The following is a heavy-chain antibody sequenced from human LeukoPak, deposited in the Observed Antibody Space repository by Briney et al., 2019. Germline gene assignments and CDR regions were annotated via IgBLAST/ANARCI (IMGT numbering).Heavy chain of an antibody. J-gene: IGHJ3*02. D-gene: IGHD4-17*01. V-gene: IGHV3-49*03. CDR3: TRDRPRYDYGDYRDTFDI. Sequence: GGSLRLSCSASGFTFGDYAMNWFRQAPGKGLEWVGFIRSKAYGGTTEYAASVKGRFTISRDDSKSIAYLQTNSLKIEDTGLYYCTRDRPRYDYGDYRDTFDIWGQGTMVTVSS. CDR2: IRSKAYGGTT. CDR1: GFTFGDYA.